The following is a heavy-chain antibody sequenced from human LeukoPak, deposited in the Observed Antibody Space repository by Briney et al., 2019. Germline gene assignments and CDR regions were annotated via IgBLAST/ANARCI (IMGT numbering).Heavy chain of an antibody. D-gene: IGHD3-22*01. CDR1: GFTFKKYA. Sequence: PGGSLGLSCSASGFTFKKYAMHWVRQAPGKGLEYVSAINSNGGRTYYADSVKGRFTISRDNSKNTLFLQMSSLRVEDTAVYYCVKDLYYDNSGYYSGAFDYWGQGTLVTVSS. CDR3: VKDLYYDNSGYYSGAFDY. J-gene: IGHJ4*02. V-gene: IGHV3-64D*06. CDR2: INSNGGRT.